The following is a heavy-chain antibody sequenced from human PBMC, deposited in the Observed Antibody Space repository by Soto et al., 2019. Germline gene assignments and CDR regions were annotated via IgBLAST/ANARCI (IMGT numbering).Heavy chain of an antibody. CDR1: EVTFSSYA. V-gene: IGHV1-69*13. D-gene: IGHD3-3*01. J-gene: IGHJ6*02. CDR3: AADAHRDDFWSSYPYYYYSMDV. Sequence: SGKVSCKASEVTFSSYAISWVRQAPGQGLEWMGGIIPIFGTANYAQKFQGRVTITADESTSTAYMELSGLRPEDTAIYYCAADAHRDDFWSSYPYYYYSMDVWGQGTTVTVSS. CDR2: IIPIFGTA.